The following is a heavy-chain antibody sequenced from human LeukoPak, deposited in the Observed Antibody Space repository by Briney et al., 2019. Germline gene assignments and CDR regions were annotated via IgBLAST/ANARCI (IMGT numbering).Heavy chain of an antibody. D-gene: IGHD1-26*01. Sequence: SETLSLTCTVSGGSSSSYYWSWIRQPPGKGLEWIGYIYYSGSTSYNPSLKSRVTMSVDTSKNQLSLKLSSVTAEDTAVYYCASPVGALGNDAFDIWGQGTMVTVSS. CDR2: IYYSGST. V-gene: IGHV4-59*01. J-gene: IGHJ3*02. CDR3: ASPVGALGNDAFDI. CDR1: GGSSSSYY.